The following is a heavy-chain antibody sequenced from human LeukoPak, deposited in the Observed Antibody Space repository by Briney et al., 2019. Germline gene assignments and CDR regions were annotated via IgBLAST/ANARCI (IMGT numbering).Heavy chain of an antibody. V-gene: IGHV4-28*01. D-gene: IGHD2-2*01. CDR1: GYSISSSNW. J-gene: IGHJ6*02. CDR3: ARTQDIVVVPAAPNNYGMDV. CDR2: IYYSGST. Sequence: SDTLSLTCAVSGYSISSSNWWGWIRQPPGKGLEWIGYIYYSGSTYYNPSLKSRVTMSVDTSKNQFSLKLSSVTAVDTAVYYCARTQDIVVVPAAPNNYGMDVWGQGTTVTVSS.